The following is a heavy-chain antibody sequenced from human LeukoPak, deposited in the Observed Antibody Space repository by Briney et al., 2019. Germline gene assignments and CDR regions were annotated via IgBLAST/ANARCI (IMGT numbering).Heavy chain of an antibody. D-gene: IGHD3-22*01. CDR1: GGFISTSDTY. CDR3: ARASDDSSGYYYLPTDY. CDR2: IYYSGST. J-gene: IGHJ4*02. V-gene: IGHV4-39*07. Sequence: SETLSLTCIVSGGFISTSDTYWGWIRQPPGKGLEWIGSIYYSGSTYYNPSLKSRVTISVDTSKNQFSLKLSSVTAADTAVYYCARASDDSSGYYYLPTDYWGQGTLVTVSS.